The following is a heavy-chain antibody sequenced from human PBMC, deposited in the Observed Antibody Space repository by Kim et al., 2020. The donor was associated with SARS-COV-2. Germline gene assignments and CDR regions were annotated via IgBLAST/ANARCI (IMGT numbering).Heavy chain of an antibody. J-gene: IGHJ4*02. Sequence: GGSLRLSCAASGFTVSSNYMSWVRQAPGKGLEWVSVIYSGGSTYYADSVKGRFTISRDNSKNTLYLQMNSLRAEDTAVYYCVVSYYDSSGRSLFFDYWGQGTLVTVSS. D-gene: IGHD3-22*01. CDR3: VVSYYDSSGRSLFFDY. CDR1: GFTVSSNY. CDR2: IYSGGST. V-gene: IGHV3-53*01.